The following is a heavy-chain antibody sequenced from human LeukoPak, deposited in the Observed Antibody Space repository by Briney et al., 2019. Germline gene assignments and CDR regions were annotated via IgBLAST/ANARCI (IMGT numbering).Heavy chain of an antibody. CDR1: GFTFSSYS. J-gene: IGHJ5*02. V-gene: IGHV3-21*01. CDR3: ARWDYYGSGSYHNWFDP. CDR2: ISSSSSYI. D-gene: IGHD3-10*01. Sequence: GGSLRLSCAASGFTFSSYSMNWVRQAPGKGLEWVSSISSSSSYIYYADSVKGRFTISRDNAKNPLYLQMNSLRAEDTAVYYCARWDYYGSGSYHNWFDPWGQGTLVTVSS.